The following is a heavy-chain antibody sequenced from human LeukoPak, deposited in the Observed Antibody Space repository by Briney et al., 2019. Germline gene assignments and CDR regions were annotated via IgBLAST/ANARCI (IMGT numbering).Heavy chain of an antibody. J-gene: IGHJ4*02. CDR1: GFTFSDYY. Sequence: PGGSLLLSCAASGFTFSDYYMSWIRQPPRKGLEWLAYISSSGSSIDYADSVKGRFTVSRDNGKNSLFLQMNSLRAEDTAIYYCVRVKGGWLGEKTYDYLGQGTLVTVSP. CDR2: ISSSGSSI. V-gene: IGHV3-11*01. D-gene: IGHD5-24*01. CDR3: VRVKGGWLGEKTYDY.